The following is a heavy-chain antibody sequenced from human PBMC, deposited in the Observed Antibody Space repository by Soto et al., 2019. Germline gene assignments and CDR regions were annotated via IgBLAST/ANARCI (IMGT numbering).Heavy chain of an antibody. CDR1: GFSFSDYW. CDR2: IKFDGSVK. V-gene: IGHV3-7*03. CDR3: VKDGGYCSSATCYSPRNHYFDS. J-gene: IGHJ4*02. Sequence: GGSLRLSCVASGFSFSDYWMSWVRQAPGKGPEWVANIKFDGSVKQYVDSARGRFSISRDNFRNSLFLQMNSLRAGDTAIYYCVKDGGYCSSATCYSPRNHYFDSWGQGTLVTVSS. D-gene: IGHD2-2*01.